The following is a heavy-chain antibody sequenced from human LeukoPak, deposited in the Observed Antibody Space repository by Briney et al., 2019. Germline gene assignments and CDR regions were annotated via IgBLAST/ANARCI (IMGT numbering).Heavy chain of an antibody. CDR3: TRGQAIDY. CDR2: ISSGSSSI. Sequence: PGGSLRLSCAASGFTFSSCSMNWVRQAPGKGLEWVSYISSGSSSIYYADSVKGRFTISRDNAKNSLYLQMNNLRDEDTAVYYCTRGQAIDYWGQGTLVTVSS. CDR1: GFTFSSCS. J-gene: IGHJ4*02. V-gene: IGHV3-48*02.